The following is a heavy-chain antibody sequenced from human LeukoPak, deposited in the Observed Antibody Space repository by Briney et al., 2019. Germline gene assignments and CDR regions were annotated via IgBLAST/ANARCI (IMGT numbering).Heavy chain of an antibody. V-gene: IGHV1-69*13. J-gene: IGHJ4*02. D-gene: IGHD3-22*01. Sequence: SVKVSCKASGGTFSSCAISWVRQAPGQGLEWMGGIIPIFGTANYAQKFQGRVTITADESTSTAYMELSSLRSEDTAVYYCARTSDSSGYYYKEGTYDYWGQGTLVTVSS. CDR2: IIPIFGTA. CDR3: ARTSDSSGYYYKEGTYDY. CDR1: GGTFSSCA.